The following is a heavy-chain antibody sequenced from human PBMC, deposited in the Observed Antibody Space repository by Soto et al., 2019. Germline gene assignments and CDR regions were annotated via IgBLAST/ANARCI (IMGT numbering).Heavy chain of an antibody. CDR1: GFPFSSHW. CDR3: ASRPADRNYDGVFDF. J-gene: IGHJ4*02. V-gene: IGHV3-7*01. D-gene: IGHD3-22*01. CDR2: INQDGSEK. Sequence: PGGSLRLSCGGSGFPFSSHWMTWVRQAPGKALEGVANINQDGSEKYYVASVKGRFTISRDNAKNSVFLQMNSLRAEGTAVYYCASRPADRNYDGVFDFWGPGTLVTVSS.